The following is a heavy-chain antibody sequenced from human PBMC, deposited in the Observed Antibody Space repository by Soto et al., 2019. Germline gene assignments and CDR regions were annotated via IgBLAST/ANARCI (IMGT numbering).Heavy chain of an antibody. V-gene: IGHV4-4*02. Sequence: ASETLSLTCAVSGGSMKNNDWWSWVRQSPGQGLEWIGEIHHTGDNKYNPSLRSRVTMSVDTSKKHVSLQLNSVTGADTAVYYCARGSALGTFGLDVWGQGTTVTVSS. CDR3: ARGSALGTFGLDV. D-gene: IGHD1-26*01. CDR1: GGSMKNNDW. J-gene: IGHJ6*02. CDR2: IHHTGDN.